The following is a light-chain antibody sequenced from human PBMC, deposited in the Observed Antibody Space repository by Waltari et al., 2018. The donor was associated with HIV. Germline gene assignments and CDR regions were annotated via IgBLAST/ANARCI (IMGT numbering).Light chain of an antibody. V-gene: IGKV3-11*01. CDR2: DAS. Sequence: EIVLTQSPATLSLSPGERATLSCRASQSVSSYLAWYQQKPGQAPRLHIYDASNRATGIPARFSGSGSETDFTLTISSLEPEDFAVYYCQQRSNWSLVTFGGGTKVEIK. CDR1: QSVSSY. CDR3: QQRSNWSLVT. J-gene: IGKJ4*01.